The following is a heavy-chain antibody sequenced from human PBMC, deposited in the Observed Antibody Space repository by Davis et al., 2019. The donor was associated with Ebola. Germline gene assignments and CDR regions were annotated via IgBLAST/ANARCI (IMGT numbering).Heavy chain of an antibody. CDR2: INHSGST. V-gene: IGHV4-34*01. J-gene: IGHJ5*02. CDR1: GGSFSGYY. D-gene: IGHD6-13*01. Sequence: MPSETLSPTCAVYGGSFSGYYWSWTRQPPGKGLGWIGEINHSGSTNYNPSLKSRVTISVDTSKNQFSLKLSSVTAADTAVYYCARGAGYSLFDPWGQGTLVTVSS. CDR3: ARGAGYSLFDP.